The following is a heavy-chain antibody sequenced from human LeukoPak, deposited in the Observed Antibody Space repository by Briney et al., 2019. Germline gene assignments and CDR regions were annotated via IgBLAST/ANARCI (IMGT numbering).Heavy chain of an antibody. CDR1: GDSISSHY. CDR2: VYYTGST. D-gene: IGHD6-13*01. V-gene: IGHV4-59*11. CDR3: ARGPVYSNSYYYYYYMDA. J-gene: IGHJ6*03. Sequence: SETLSLTCTVSGDSISSHYWSWIRQPPGKGLEWLGYVYYTGSTDYNPSLNSRLTISVDTSKNQFSLKLTSVTAADTAVYYCARGPVYSNSYYYYYYMDAWGKGTTVTVSS.